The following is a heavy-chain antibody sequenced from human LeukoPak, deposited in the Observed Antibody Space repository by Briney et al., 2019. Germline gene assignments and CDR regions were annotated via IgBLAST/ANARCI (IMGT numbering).Heavy chain of an antibody. Sequence: PGGSLRLSCAASGFTVSNSWMHWVRQAPGKGLVWVSRINSDGSSTTYADSVKGRFTISRDNAKNTLYLQMNSLRAEDTAVYYCAANRFDPWGRGTLVTVSS. CDR2: INSDGSST. V-gene: IGHV3-74*03. CDR1: GFTVSNSW. J-gene: IGHJ5*02. CDR3: AANRFDP.